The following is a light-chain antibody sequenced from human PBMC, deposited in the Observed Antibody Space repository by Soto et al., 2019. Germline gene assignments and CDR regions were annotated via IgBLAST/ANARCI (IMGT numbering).Light chain of an antibody. J-gene: IGKJ3*01. CDR3: QQRTNWPRSFT. Sequence: EIVLTQSPATLSLSPGERATLSSRASQSVSSYLAWYQQKPGQAPRLLIYDTSKRATGIPARFSGSGSGTDFNLTISSLEPEDFAVYYCQQRTNWPRSFTFGPGTKVDIK. CDR1: QSVSSY. V-gene: IGKV3-11*01. CDR2: DTS.